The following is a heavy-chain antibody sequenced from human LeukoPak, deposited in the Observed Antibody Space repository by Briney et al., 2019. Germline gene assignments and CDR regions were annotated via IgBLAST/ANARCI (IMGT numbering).Heavy chain of an antibody. CDR3: ARENGYYDSSGYYGYYYYMDV. D-gene: IGHD3-22*01. V-gene: IGHV4-61*02. CDR1: GGSISSGSYY. J-gene: IGHJ6*03. CDR2: IYTSGIT. Sequence: SETLSLXCTVSGGSISSGSYYWSWIRQPAGKGLEWIGRIYTSGITNYNPSLKSRVTISVDTSKNQFSLKLSSVTAADTAVYYCARENGYYDSSGYYGYYYYMDVWGKGTTVTVSS.